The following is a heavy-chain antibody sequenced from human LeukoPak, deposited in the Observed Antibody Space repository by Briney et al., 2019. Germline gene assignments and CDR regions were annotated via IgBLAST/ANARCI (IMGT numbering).Heavy chain of an antibody. Sequence: GESLKISCKGSGYSFTTYWIAWVRQLPGKGLEWMGIIYPGDSDTRYSPSFQGQVTISADKSISTAYLQWSSLKASDTAIYYCARHIALSSGLDYWGQGTLVTVSS. CDR2: IYPGDSDT. CDR3: ARHIALSSGLDY. V-gene: IGHV5-51*01. J-gene: IGHJ4*02. D-gene: IGHD3-22*01. CDR1: GYSFTTYW.